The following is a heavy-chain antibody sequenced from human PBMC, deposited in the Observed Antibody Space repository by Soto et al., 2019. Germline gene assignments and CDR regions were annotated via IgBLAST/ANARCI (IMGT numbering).Heavy chain of an antibody. D-gene: IGHD3-10*01. V-gene: IGHV4-59*08. CDR1: GVSISSYY. Sequence: QVQLQESGPGLVKPSETLSLTCTVSGVSISSYYWSWIRQPPGKGLEWIGYIYYSGSTNYNPSLKSRVTISVDTSKNQFSLKLSSVTAADTAVYYCARTAIYGSGVDYWGQGTLVTVSS. J-gene: IGHJ4*02. CDR3: ARTAIYGSGVDY. CDR2: IYYSGST.